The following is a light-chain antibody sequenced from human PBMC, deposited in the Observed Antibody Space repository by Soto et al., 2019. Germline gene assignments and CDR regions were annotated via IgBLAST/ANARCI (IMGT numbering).Light chain of an antibody. CDR2: GAS. CDR3: QQYSASPRT. CDR1: QSVSSN. Sequence: EIVMTQSPATLSVSPGERVTLSCRASQSVSSNLAWYQQKPGQAPRLLVYGASSRATGIPDRFSGSGSGTDFTLTISRLEPEDFAMYYCQQYSASPRTFGQGTKVDIK. V-gene: IGKV3-20*01. J-gene: IGKJ2*01.